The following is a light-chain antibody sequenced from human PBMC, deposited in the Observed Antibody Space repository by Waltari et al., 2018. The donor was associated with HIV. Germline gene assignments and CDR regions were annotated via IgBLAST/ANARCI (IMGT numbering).Light chain of an antibody. CDR1: SSDVGSYNL. V-gene: IGLV2-18*02. CDR2: EVS. Sequence: QSALTHPPSVSGSPGQSVTISCTGTSSDVGSYNLVSWYQQSPGTAPKLMVYEVSNRPSGVPERFSGSKSGNTASLTISGLQAEDEADYYCSSFTSSSTVVFGGGTKLTVL. CDR3: SSFTSSSTVV. J-gene: IGLJ2*01.